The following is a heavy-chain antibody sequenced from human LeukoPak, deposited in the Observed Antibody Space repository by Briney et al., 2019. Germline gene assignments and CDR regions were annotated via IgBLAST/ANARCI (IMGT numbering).Heavy chain of an antibody. CDR2: IRYDASNK. J-gene: IGHJ4*02. D-gene: IGHD4-11*01. V-gene: IGHV3-30*02. CDR1: GFEFRDYA. Sequence: GGSLRLSCEASGFEFRDYAMHWVRQAPGKGPEWVAFIRYDASNKFYIDSVRGRFTISRDNSKKTLYLQMNSLKSEDTAVYYCATDDNYGIFVNVDYWGQGTLVTVSS. CDR3: ATDDNYGIFVNVDY.